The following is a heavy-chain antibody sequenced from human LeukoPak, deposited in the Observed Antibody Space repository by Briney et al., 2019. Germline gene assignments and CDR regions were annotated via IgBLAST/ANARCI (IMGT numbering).Heavy chain of an antibody. CDR2: IYYSGST. D-gene: IGHD2-15*01. Sequence: PSETLSLTCTVSGGSISSSSYYWGWIRQPPGKGLEWFGSIYYSGSTYYNPSLRSRVTISVDTSKNQFSLKLSSVTAAETAVYYCARIIFSGYCSGGSCYSDYYYGMDVWGQGTTVTVSS. J-gene: IGHJ6*02. CDR3: ARIIFSGYCSGGSCYSDYYYGMDV. CDR1: GGSISSSSYY. V-gene: IGHV4-39*07.